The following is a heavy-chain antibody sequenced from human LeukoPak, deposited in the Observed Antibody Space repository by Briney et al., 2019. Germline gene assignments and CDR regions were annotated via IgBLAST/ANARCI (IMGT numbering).Heavy chain of an antibody. CDR1: GFTFDDYA. CDR2: IRWNSGSI. V-gene: IGHV3-9*01. CDR3: AKDMVLRYFDWLSIDY. Sequence: PGRSLRLSCAASGFTFDDYAMHWVRQAPGKGLEWVSGIRWNSGSIGYADSVKGRFTISRDNAKNSLYLQMNSLRAEDTALYCCAKDMVLRYFDWLSIDYWGQGTLVTVSS. J-gene: IGHJ4*02. D-gene: IGHD3-9*01.